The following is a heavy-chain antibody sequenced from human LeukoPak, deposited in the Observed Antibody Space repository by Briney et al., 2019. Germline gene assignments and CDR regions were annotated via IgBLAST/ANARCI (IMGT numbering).Heavy chain of an antibody. CDR3: ARVNGIVVVPAAVDY. Sequence: SETLSLTCTVSGGSISSGGYYWSWIRQHPGKGLEWIGYIYYSGSTYYNPSLKSRVTISVDTSKNQFSLKLSSVTAADTAVYYCARVNGIVVVPAAVDYWGQGTLVTVSS. CDR2: IYYSGST. J-gene: IGHJ4*02. D-gene: IGHD2-2*01. CDR1: GGSISSGGYY. V-gene: IGHV4-31*03.